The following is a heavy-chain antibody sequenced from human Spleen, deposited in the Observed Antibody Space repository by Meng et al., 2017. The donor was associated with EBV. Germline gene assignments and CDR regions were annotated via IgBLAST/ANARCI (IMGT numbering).Heavy chain of an antibody. Sequence: QVRLQESGPGLVKPSATLSLTCSVSGDSISMSAYYWGWIRQPPGKGPEWIGSIYYTGSTYFNPSLRSRVTISVDTSKNQYSLRLSSVTAADTAVYYCARPRGDDYYYLFGYWGQGALVTVSS. CDR3: ARPRGDDYYYLFGY. D-gene: IGHD3-22*01. CDR1: GDSISMSAYY. J-gene: IGHJ4*02. CDR2: IYYTGST. V-gene: IGHV4-39*01.